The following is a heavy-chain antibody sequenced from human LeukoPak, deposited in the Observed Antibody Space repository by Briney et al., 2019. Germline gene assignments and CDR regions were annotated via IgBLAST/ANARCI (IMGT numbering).Heavy chain of an antibody. CDR3: ARDERRFGVVVAAMNYYYYMDV. Sequence: GGSLRLSCAASGFTFSSYSMNWVRQAPGKGLEWVSSTSSSSSYIYYADSVKGRFTISRDNAKNSLYLQMNSLRAEDTAVYYCARDERRFGVVVAAMNYYYYMDVWGKGTTVTVSS. J-gene: IGHJ6*03. CDR2: TSSSSSYI. D-gene: IGHD2-15*01. V-gene: IGHV3-21*01. CDR1: GFTFSSYS.